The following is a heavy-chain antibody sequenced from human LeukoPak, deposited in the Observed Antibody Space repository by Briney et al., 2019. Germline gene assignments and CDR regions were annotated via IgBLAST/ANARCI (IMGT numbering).Heavy chain of an antibody. J-gene: IGHJ6*03. Sequence: PSETLSLTCTVSGGSISSGGYYWSWIRQPPGKGLEWIGYIYHSGSTYYNPSLKSRVTISVDRSKNQFSLKLSSVTAADTAVYYCARVRAAPYYYYYMDVWGKGTTVTVSS. D-gene: IGHD6-6*01. CDR2: IYHSGST. V-gene: IGHV4-30-2*01. CDR1: GGSISSGGYY. CDR3: ARVRAAPYYYYYMDV.